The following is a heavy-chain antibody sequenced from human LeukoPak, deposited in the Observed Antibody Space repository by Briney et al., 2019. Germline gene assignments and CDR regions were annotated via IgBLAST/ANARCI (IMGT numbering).Heavy chain of an antibody. J-gene: IGHJ4*02. CDR1: GGTFSNHA. D-gene: IGHD2-2*01. V-gene: IGHV1-69*15. CDR3: ARIYCSSTSCFYYFDY. CDR2: IIPMFGKA. Sequence: SVKVSCKASGGTFSNHAITWVRQAPGQGLEWMGRIIPMFGKAKYAQKFQGRVTITADESTSTAYMELSSLRSEDTAVYYCARIYCSSTSCFYYFDYWGQGTLVTVSS.